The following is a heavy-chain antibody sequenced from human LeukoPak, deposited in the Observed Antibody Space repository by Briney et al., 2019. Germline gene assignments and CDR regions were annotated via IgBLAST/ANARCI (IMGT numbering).Heavy chain of an antibody. Sequence: GGSLRLSCAASGFTFSNYAMSWVRQAPGKGLEWVSAISGYVGSTYYADSVKGRFTISRDNSKNTLYLQMNSLRAEDTAVYYCATQRSGSVAESGYWGQGTLVTVSS. CDR3: ATQRSGSVAESGY. CDR2: ISGYVGST. J-gene: IGHJ4*02. CDR1: GFTFSNYA. V-gene: IGHV3-23*01. D-gene: IGHD6-19*01.